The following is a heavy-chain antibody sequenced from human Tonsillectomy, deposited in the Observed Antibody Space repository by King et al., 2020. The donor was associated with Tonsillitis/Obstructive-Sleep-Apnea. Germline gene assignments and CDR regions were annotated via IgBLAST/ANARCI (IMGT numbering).Heavy chain of an antibody. V-gene: IGHV1-8*01. CDR1: GYTFTSYD. CDR2: MNPNSGNT. J-gene: IGHJ3*02. D-gene: IGHD2-2*02. Sequence: VQLVESGAEVKKPGASVKVSCKASGYTFTSYDINWVRQATGQGLEWMGWMNPNSGNTGYAQKFQGRVTLTRNTSISTAYMELSSLRSEDTAVYYCARGLHPLYQLLYLGRPYGYDASDIWGPGTMVTVSS. CDR3: ARGLHPLYQLLYLGRPYGYDASDI.